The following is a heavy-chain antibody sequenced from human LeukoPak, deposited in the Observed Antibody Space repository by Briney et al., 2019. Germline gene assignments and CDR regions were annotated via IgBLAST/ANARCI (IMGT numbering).Heavy chain of an antibody. Sequence: GRSLRLSCAASGFTFSSYGMHWVRQAPGKGLEWVAVISYDGSNKYYADSVKGRFTISRDNSKNTLYLQMNSLRAEDTAVYYCAKVMKVRGVIFDYRGQGTLGTVSS. CDR2: ISYDGSNK. J-gene: IGHJ4*02. D-gene: IGHD3-10*01. CDR3: AKVMKVRGVIFDY. CDR1: GFTFSSYG. V-gene: IGHV3-30*18.